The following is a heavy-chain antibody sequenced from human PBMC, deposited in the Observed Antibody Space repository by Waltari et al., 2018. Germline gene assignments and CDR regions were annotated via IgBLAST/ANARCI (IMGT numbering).Heavy chain of an antibody. CDR1: GFTFSSYS. Sequence: EVQLVESGGGLVKPGGSLRLSCAASGFTFSSYSMNWVRQAPGKGLEGVSSMSSSSSYIYYADSVKGRFTISRDNAKNSLYLQMNSLRAEDTAVYYCARDRDRELPFDYWGQGTLVTVSS. D-gene: IGHD3-10*01. J-gene: IGHJ4*02. CDR2: MSSSSSYI. CDR3: ARDRDRELPFDY. V-gene: IGHV3-21*01.